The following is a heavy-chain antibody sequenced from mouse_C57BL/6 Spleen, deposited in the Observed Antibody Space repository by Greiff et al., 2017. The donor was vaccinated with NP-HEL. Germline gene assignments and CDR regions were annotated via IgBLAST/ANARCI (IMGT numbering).Heavy chain of an antibody. CDR2: ISGGGGNT. D-gene: IGHD4-1*01. CDR1: GFTFSSYT. V-gene: IGHV5-9*01. Sequence: EVKLMESGGGLVKPGGSLKLSCAASGFTFSSYTMSWVRQTPEKRLEWVATISGGGGNTYYPDSVKGRFTISRDNAKNNLYLQMSSLRSEDTALYYCARLLNWERVDYWGQGTTLTVSS. CDR3: ARLLNWERVDY. J-gene: IGHJ2*01.